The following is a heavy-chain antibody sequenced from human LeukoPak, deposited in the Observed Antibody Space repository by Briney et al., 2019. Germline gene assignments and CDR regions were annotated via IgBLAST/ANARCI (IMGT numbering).Heavy chain of an antibody. CDR2: IYYSGST. D-gene: IGHD3-16*01. V-gene: IGHV4-59*01. CDR1: GGSISSYY. J-gene: IGHJ4*02. CDR3: ARDLRMGGPWRQFDY. Sequence: SETLSLTCTVSGGSISSYYWSWIRQPPGKGLEWIGYIYYSGSTNYNPSLKSRVTISVDTSKNQFSLKLSSVTAADTAVYYCARDLRMGGPWRQFDYWGQGTLVTVSS.